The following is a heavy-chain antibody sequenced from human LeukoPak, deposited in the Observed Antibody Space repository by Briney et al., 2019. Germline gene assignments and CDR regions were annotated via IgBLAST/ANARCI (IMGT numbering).Heavy chain of an antibody. V-gene: IGHV1-8*01. CDR1: GYTFTSYD. Sequence: ASVKVSCKASGYTFTSYDINWVRQATGQGLEWMGWMNPNSGNTGYAQKFQGRVTMTRDTSTSTVYLHLSSLRSEDTAVYYCARGGYDFSSGHYPDNWGQGTLVTVSS. J-gene: IGHJ4*02. CDR3: ARGGYDFSSGHYPDN. D-gene: IGHD3-3*01. CDR2: MNPNSGNT.